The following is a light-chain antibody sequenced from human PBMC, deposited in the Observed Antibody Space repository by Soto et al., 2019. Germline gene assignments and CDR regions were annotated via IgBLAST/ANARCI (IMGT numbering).Light chain of an antibody. Sequence: DIVMTQSPDSLAVSLGERATINCKSSQSVLYSSNSKNYLAWYQQKPGQTPKLLIYWASTRESGVPDRFSGSGSGTDFTLTISSLQAEDVAVYYCQQYYSTPVTFGQGTKVEIK. CDR1: QSVLYSSNSKNY. CDR3: QQYYSTPVT. J-gene: IGKJ1*01. V-gene: IGKV4-1*01. CDR2: WAS.